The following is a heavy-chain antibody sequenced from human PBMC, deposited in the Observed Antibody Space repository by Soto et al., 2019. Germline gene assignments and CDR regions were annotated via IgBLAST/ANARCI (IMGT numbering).Heavy chain of an antibody. CDR1: GGSFSGYY. Sequence: PSETLSLTCAVYGGSFSGYYWSWIRQPPGKGLEWIGEINHSGSTNYNPSLKSRVTISVDTSKNQFSLKLSSVTAADTAVYYCARGLPSIFGLVSHYHYCGMEGWGQGTSVSVFS. V-gene: IGHV4-34*01. CDR3: ARGLPSIFGLVSHYHYCGMEG. J-gene: IGHJ6*02. D-gene: IGHD3-3*02. CDR2: INHSGST.